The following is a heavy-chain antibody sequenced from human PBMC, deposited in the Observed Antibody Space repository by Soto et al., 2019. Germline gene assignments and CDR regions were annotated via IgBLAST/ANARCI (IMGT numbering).Heavy chain of an antibody. J-gene: IGHJ4*02. CDR3: ASLRDYGDYALDY. D-gene: IGHD4-17*01. V-gene: IGHV4-39*01. CDR2: IYYSGST. Sequence: QLQLQESGPGLVKPSETLSLTCTVSGGSISSSSYYWGWIRQPPGKGLEWIGSIYYSGSTYYNPSLKSRVTISVDTSKNQFSLKLSSVTAADTAVYYCASLRDYGDYALDYWGQGTLVTVSS. CDR1: GGSISSSSYY.